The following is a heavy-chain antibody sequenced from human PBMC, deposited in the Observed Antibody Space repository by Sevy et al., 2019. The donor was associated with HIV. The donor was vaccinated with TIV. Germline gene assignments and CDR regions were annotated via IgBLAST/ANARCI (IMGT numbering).Heavy chain of an antibody. Sequence: GGSLRLSCAASGFSFTSYWMSWVRQTPEKGLEWVANINQVGTEKNYVDSVKGRFTISRDNAMQSLYLEMNNLRVEDSGIYYCARRYFDVWGQGTLVTVSS. V-gene: IGHV3-7*01. CDR1: GFSFTSYW. CDR2: INQVGTEK. D-gene: IGHD3-16*02. CDR3: ARRYFDV. J-gene: IGHJ4*02.